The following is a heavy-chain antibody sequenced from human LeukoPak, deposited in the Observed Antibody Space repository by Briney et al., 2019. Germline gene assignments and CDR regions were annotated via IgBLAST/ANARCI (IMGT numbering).Heavy chain of an antibody. CDR3: AKDFGSGSSSVSGFFGY. Sequence: PWGSLRLSCAASGFTFDDYAMHWVRQAPGKGLEWVSGISWNSGSIGYADSVKGRFTISRDNAKNSLYLQMNSLRVEDTALYYCAKDFGSGSSSVSGFFGYWGQGTLVTVSS. CDR2: ISWNSGSI. V-gene: IGHV3-9*01. J-gene: IGHJ4*02. CDR1: GFTFDDYA. D-gene: IGHD3-10*01.